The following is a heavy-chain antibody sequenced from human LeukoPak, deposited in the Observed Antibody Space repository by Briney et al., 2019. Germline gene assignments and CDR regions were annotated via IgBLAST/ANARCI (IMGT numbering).Heavy chain of an antibody. D-gene: IGHD2-15*01. CDR1: GYTLTELS. CDR2: ISGSDGST. Sequence: SCKASGYTLTELSMHWVRQAPGKGLEWVSTISGSDGSTYYADSVKGRFTISRDNSKNTLYLQMNSLRVEDTAIYYCAKGRGYCTGGSCYSDYWGQGTLVTVSS. J-gene: IGHJ4*02. CDR3: AKGRGYCTGGSCYSDY. V-gene: IGHV3-23*01.